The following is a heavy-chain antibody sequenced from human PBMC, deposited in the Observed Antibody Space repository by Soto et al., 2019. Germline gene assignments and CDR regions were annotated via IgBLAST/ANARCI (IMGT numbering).Heavy chain of an antibody. Sequence: PGGSLRLSCAASGFIFSDYGMHWVRQAPGKGLECVAVIWHDGGTKYYADSVQGRFTISRDNSENTLYLQMDSLRAEDTAFYYCARNVKHCSGTSCGSPCDVWGQGTMVTVSS. CDR1: GFIFSDYG. CDR2: IWHDGGTK. CDR3: ARNVKHCSGTSCGSPCDV. V-gene: IGHV3-33*01. D-gene: IGHD2-2*01. J-gene: IGHJ3*01.